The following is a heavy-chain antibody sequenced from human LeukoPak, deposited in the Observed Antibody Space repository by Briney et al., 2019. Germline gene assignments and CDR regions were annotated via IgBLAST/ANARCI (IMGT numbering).Heavy chain of an antibody. CDR3: ASAAPNYYDSSPWFDP. V-gene: IGHV3-30*02. Sequence: GGSLRLSCAASGFTFSSYGMHWVRQAPGKGLEWVSFIRYDGSNEYYADSVRGRFTISRDNSKNTLYLQMNSLRAEDTAVYYCASAAPNYYDSSPWFDPWGQGTLVTVSS. D-gene: IGHD3-22*01. J-gene: IGHJ5*02. CDR1: GFTFSSYG. CDR2: IRYDGSNE.